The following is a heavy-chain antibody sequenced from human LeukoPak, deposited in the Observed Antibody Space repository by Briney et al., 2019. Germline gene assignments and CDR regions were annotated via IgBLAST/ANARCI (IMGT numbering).Heavy chain of an antibody. V-gene: IGHV4-34*01. Sequence: PSETLSLTCAVSGGSISSGGYSWSWIRQPPGKGLEWIGEINHSGSTNYNPSLKSRVTISVDTSKNQFSLKLSSVTAADTAVYYCARSYSGSYYPLDYWGQGTLVTVSS. CDR1: GGSISSGGYS. CDR3: ARSYSGSYYPLDY. D-gene: IGHD1-26*01. J-gene: IGHJ4*02. CDR2: INHSGST.